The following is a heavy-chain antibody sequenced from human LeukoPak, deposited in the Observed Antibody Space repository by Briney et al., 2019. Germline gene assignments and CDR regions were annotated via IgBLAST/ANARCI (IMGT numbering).Heavy chain of an antibody. CDR1: GGSISSYY. J-gene: IGHJ4*02. Sequence: RASQTLSLTCNVSGGSISSYYWSWIRQPPGKGLEWIGYIYYSGSTNYNPSLKSRVTISVDTSKNQFSLKLSSVTAADTAVYYCARDYDFWSGGGFDYWGQGTLVTVSS. V-gene: IGHV4-59*01. CDR3: ARDYDFWSGGGFDY. D-gene: IGHD3-3*01. CDR2: IYYSGST.